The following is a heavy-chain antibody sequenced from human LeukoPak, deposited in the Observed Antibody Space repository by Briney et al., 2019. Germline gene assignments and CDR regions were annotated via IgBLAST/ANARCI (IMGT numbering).Heavy chain of an antibody. CDR3: ARDYYDSSGYYYFDY. V-gene: IGHV3-48*03. D-gene: IGHD3-22*01. CDR2: ISSSGSTI. CDR1: GSTFSSYE. Sequence: PGGSLRLSCAASGSTFSSYEMNWVRQAPGKGLEWVSYISSSGSTIYYADSVKGRFTISRDNAKNSLYLQMNSLRAEDTAVYYCARDYYDSSGYYYFDYWGQGTLVTVSS. J-gene: IGHJ4*02.